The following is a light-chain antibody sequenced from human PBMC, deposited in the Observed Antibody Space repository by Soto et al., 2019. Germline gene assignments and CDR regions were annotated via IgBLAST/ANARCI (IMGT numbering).Light chain of an antibody. Sequence: ELEMTQSPATLSVSPGERATLSCRASQSVSSNLAWYQQKPGQAPRLLIYGASTRATGIPARFSGSGSGTEFTLTISSLQSEDFAVYYCQQYKNWPPITFGQGTRLEIK. V-gene: IGKV3-15*01. CDR3: QQYKNWPPIT. CDR2: GAS. J-gene: IGKJ5*01. CDR1: QSVSSN.